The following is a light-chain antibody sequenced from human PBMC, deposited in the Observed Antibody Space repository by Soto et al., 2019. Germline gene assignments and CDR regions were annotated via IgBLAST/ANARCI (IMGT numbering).Light chain of an antibody. V-gene: IGLV2-14*03. CDR2: NVY. CDR1: SSDVGAYNF. J-gene: IGLJ1*01. CDR3: SAYTVSRTYV. Sequence: SVLTQPASVSGSPGQSITISCTGTSSDVGAYNFVSWHQQHPGKAPKLMIYNVYDRPSGISYRFSGSKSGNTACLTISGLQGEDEADYYCSAYTVSRTYVFGTGTKVTVL.